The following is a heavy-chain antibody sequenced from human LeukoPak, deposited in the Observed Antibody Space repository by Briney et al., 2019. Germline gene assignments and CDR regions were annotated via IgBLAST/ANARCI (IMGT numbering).Heavy chain of an antibody. J-gene: IGHJ4*02. CDR1: GGSISGGSYY. V-gene: IGHV4-61*02. CDR3: ARSSSSWN. Sequence: PSQTLSLTCTVSGGSISGGSYYWSWIRQPAGKGLEWIGRIYTSGSTNYNPSLKSRVTISVDTSKNQFSLKLSSVTAADTAVYYCARSSSSWNWGQGTLVTVSS. CDR2: IYTSGST. D-gene: IGHD6-13*01.